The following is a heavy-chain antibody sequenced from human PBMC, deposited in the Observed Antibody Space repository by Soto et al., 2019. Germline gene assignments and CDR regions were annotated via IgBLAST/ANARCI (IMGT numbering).Heavy chain of an antibody. CDR2: ISYSGST. CDR1: GGSMISHY. V-gene: IGHV4-59*11. D-gene: IGHD3-16*01. CDR3: ARADPDASVGY. J-gene: IGHJ4*02. Sequence: SETLSLTCTVSGGSMISHYWTWLRQPPGKGLEWIGYISYSGSTYYNPSLKSRVTISADTSRNQFSLKLSSVIAADTAVYYCARADPDASVGYWGQGTLVTVSS.